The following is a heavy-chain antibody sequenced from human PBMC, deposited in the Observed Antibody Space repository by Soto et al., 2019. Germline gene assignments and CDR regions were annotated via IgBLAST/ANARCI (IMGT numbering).Heavy chain of an antibody. J-gene: IGHJ6*02. Sequence: EVQLLESGGGLVQPGGSLRLSCAASGFTFSSYAMSWVRQAPGKGLEWVSAISGSGGSTYYADSVKGRFTISRDNSKNTLYLQMNSLRAEDTAVYYCAKARTGAAGYYYGMDVWGQGTTVTVSS. CDR3: AKARTGAAGYYYGMDV. CDR2: ISGSGGST. D-gene: IGHD6-25*01. CDR1: GFTFSSYA. V-gene: IGHV3-23*01.